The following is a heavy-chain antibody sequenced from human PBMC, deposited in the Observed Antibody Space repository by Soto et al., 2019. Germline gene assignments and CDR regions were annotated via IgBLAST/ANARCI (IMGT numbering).Heavy chain of an antibody. CDR2: TSAYNGNR. D-gene: IGHD5-12*01. CDR3: AIDLGGFPDY. J-gene: IGHJ4*02. Sequence: QVQLVQSGAEVKKPGASVKVSCKASGYSFTSYGISWVRQAPGQGLEWMGWTSAYNGNRKYAQKFQGRVTMTTDTSTSTAYMELRSMRSDDTAVYYCAIDLGGFPDYWGQGTLVTVSS. V-gene: IGHV1-18*01. CDR1: GYSFTSYG.